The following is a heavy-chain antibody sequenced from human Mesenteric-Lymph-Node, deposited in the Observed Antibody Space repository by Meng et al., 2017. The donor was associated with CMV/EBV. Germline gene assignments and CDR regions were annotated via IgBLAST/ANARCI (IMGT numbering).Heavy chain of an antibody. J-gene: IGHJ4*02. CDR2: ISWNSGSI. CDR3: AKDNQLESYYFDY. CDR1: GFTFEDYA. V-gene: IGHV3-9*01. D-gene: IGHD2-2*01. Sequence: SLKISCAASGFTFEDYAMHWGRPAPGKGLEWVSGISWNSGSIGYADSVTGRFTISRDNAKNSLYLQMNSLRAEDTALYYCAKDNQLESYYFDYWGQGTLVTVSS.